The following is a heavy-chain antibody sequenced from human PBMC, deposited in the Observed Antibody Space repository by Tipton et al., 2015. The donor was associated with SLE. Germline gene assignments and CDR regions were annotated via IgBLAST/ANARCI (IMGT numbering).Heavy chain of an antibody. CDR2: IYTGGNT. CDR1: GGSINTYY. D-gene: IGHD2-2*01. CDR3: VVCSPSSCSYFDY. V-gene: IGHV4-4*07. J-gene: IGHJ4*02. Sequence: TLSLTCTVPGGSINTYYWAWVRQPAGKGLEWIGRIYTGGNTKYKPSLESRVSLSVDTSRGQFFLEVRSVTAADTAVYYCVVCSPSSCSYFDYWGQGRLVTVSS.